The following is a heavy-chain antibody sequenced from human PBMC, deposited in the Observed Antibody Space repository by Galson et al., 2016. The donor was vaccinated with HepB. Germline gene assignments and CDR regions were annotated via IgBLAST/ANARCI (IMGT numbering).Heavy chain of an antibody. CDR3: STFPFGDHYGY. CDR2: IYNSGSGST. J-gene: IGHJ4*02. D-gene: IGHD4-17*01. CDR1: GRSPSDGTYY. V-gene: IGHV4-39*01. Sequence: SETLSLTCDVPGRSPSDGTYYWGWIRQPPGKGLEWIGSIYNSGSGSTYYNPSLKSRVTMSIDTSTKQFSLKVNSVTAADTAVYYCSTFPFGDHYGYWGRGTLVTVSS.